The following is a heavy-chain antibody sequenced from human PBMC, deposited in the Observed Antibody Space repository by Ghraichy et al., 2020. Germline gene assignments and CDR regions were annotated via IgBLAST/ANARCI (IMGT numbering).Heavy chain of an antibody. D-gene: IGHD1-14*01. CDR3: ARGFLRTGFDC. CDR2: TYYEFKWND. J-gene: IGHJ4*02. V-gene: IGHV6-1*01. Sequence: SQTLSITCVISGDSISRSTTGWNWIRQSPSGGLEWLGRTYYEFKWNDDYALSMRGRITLSPDTSKNQFSLHLNSVTPEDTGVYYCARGFLRTGFDCWGQGALVTVSS. CDR1: GDSISRSTTG.